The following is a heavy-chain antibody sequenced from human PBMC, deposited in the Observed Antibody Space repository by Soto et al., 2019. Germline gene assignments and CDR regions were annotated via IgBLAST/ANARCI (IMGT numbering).Heavy chain of an antibody. CDR3: ARDYYDSSDQRHRYFFDY. Sequence: QVQLQQWGAGLLKPSETLSLTCAVFGGSFSGYYWSWIRQPPGKGLEWIGEINHSGSTNYNPSLKSRVTMSVDTSKNQCSLKLSSVTSADTAVYFCARDYYDSSDQRHRYFFDYWGQGALVTVSS. J-gene: IGHJ4*02. CDR1: GGSFSGYY. D-gene: IGHD3-22*01. CDR2: INHSGST. V-gene: IGHV4-34*01.